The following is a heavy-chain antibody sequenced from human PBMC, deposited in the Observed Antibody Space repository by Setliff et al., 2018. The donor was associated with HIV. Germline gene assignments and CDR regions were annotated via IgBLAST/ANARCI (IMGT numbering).Heavy chain of an antibody. V-gene: IGHV3-23*01. Sequence: GSLRLSCAASGFKFRDYTLSWLRQFPGKGLEWVSAIAGNKGTTFYADSVKGRFTTSKDNSENTIFLQMSSLRAEDTAIYYCARAFKAFYSGSGSYYHYNYYMDVWGIGTAVTVSS. D-gene: IGHD3-10*01. CDR3: ARAFKAFYSGSGSYYHYNYYMDV. CDR1: GFKFRDYT. J-gene: IGHJ6*03. CDR2: IAGNKGTT.